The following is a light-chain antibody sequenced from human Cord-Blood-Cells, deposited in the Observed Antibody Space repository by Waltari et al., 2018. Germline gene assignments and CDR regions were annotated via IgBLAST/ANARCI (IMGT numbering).Light chain of an antibody. Sequence: QSALTQPPSASGSPGQSVTLPCTGTSSDAGGSTYVSWYQQHPGKAPKLMIYEVSKRPSGVPDRFSGSKSGNTASLTVSGLQAEDEADYYCSSYAGSNNYVFGTGTKVTVL. V-gene: IGLV2-8*01. CDR2: EVS. CDR1: SSDAGGSTY. J-gene: IGLJ1*01. CDR3: SSYAGSNNYV.